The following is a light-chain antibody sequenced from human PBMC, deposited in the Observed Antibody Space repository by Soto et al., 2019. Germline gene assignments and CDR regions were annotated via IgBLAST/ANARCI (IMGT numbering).Light chain of an antibody. CDR2: DAS. V-gene: IGKV1-5*01. J-gene: IGKJ1*01. CDR1: QSISSW. Sequence: DIQMTQSPSTLSASVGDRVPITCRASQSISSWLAWYQQKPGKAPKLLIYDASSLESGAPSRFSSRGSGTQFTLNNSRQPPDHFAPYFYQQYNRYWTFGQGTKVDIK. CDR3: QQYNRYWT.